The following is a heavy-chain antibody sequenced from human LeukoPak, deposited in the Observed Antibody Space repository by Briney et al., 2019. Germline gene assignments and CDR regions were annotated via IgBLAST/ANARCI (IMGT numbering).Heavy chain of an antibody. CDR1: GYTFTSYG. CDR2: SNPNSGDT. Sequence: ASVKVSCKASGYTFTSYGISWVRQAPGQGLEWMGRSNPNSGDTNYAQKFQGRVTMTRDTSISTAFMELSRLRSDDTAVYYCARKEGDYWGQGTLVTVSS. CDR3: ARKEGDY. V-gene: IGHV1-2*06. J-gene: IGHJ4*02.